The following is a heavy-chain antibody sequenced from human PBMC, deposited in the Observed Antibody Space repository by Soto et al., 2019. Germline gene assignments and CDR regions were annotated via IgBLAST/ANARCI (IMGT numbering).Heavy chain of an antibody. D-gene: IGHD3-22*01. V-gene: IGHV5-10-1*01. CDR3: ARQIYDSDTGPNFQYYFDS. CDR2: IDPSDSQT. CDR1: GYSFAGYW. J-gene: IGHJ4*02. Sequence: PGDSLKISCKGSGYSFAGYWITWVRQKPGKGLEWMGRIDPSDSQTYYSPSFRGHVTISATKSITTVFLQWSGLRASDTAMYYCARQIYDSDTGPNFQYYFDSWGQGTPVTVSS.